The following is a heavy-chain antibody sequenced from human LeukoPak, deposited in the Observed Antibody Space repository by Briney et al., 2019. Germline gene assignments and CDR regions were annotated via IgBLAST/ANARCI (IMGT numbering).Heavy chain of an antibody. CDR3: ARLSIAAAGTGNNWFDP. CDR2: IYPSDSDT. CDR1: GYSFTSYW. D-gene: IGHD6-13*01. Sequence: GESLKISCKGSGYSFTSYWIGWVRQMPGKGLEWMGIIYPSDSDTRYSPSFQGQVTISADKSISTAYLQWSSLKASDTAMYYCARLSIAAAGTGNNWFDPWGQGTLVTVSS. V-gene: IGHV5-51*01. J-gene: IGHJ5*02.